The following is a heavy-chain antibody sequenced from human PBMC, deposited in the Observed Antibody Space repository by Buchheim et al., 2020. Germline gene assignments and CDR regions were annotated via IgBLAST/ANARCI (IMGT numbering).Heavy chain of an antibody. D-gene: IGHD3-3*01. Sequence: EVQLLASGGGLVQPGGSLRLSCAASGFTFSSYAMSWVRQGPGTGLEWVSAIRGSGGSTFYADSVKGRFTVSRDNSKDTLYLQMNSLRAEDTAVYYCAKEDSSRDFWSGYYTLIDYWGQGTL. CDR1: GFTFSSYA. V-gene: IGHV3-23*01. CDR2: IRGSGGST. CDR3: AKEDSSRDFWSGYYTLIDY. J-gene: IGHJ4*02.